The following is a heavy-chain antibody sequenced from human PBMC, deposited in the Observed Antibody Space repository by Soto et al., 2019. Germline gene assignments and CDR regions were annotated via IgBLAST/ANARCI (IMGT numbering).Heavy chain of an antibody. CDR3: ARDREPDGIWTFDS. J-gene: IGHJ4*01. CDR1: GFTLAKYT. V-gene: IGHV3-23*01. CDR2: SYSTGGT. D-gene: IGHD3-9*01. Sequence: GGSLRLSCAASGFTLAKYTMGWVRQAPGKGLEWVAESYSTGGTEYADSVKGRFSISRDNSKNMLFLQMNSLRVEDTALYYCARDREPDGIWTFDSWGHGTLVTVSS.